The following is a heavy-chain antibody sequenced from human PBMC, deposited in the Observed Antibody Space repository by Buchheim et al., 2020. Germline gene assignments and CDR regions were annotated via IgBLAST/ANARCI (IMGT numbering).Heavy chain of an antibody. CDR3: ARGLAYSSSWYYYYYGMNV. CDR1: GFTFSSYA. Sequence: QVQLVESGGGVVQPGRSLRLSCAASGFTFSSYAMHWVRQAPGKGLEWVAVISYDGSNKYYADSVKGRFTISRDNSKNTPYLQKNSLRAEDTAVYYCARGLAYSSSWYYYYYGMNVWGQGTT. D-gene: IGHD6-13*01. V-gene: IGHV3-30-3*01. J-gene: IGHJ6*02. CDR2: ISYDGSNK.